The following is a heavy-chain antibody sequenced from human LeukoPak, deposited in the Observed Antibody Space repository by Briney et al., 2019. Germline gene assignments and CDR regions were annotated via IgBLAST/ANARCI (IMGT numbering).Heavy chain of an antibody. Sequence: WASVKVSCKASGGTFSSYTISWVRQAPGQGLDWMGRIIPILGIANYAQKFQGRVTITADKSTSTAYMELSSLRSEDTAVYYCARGRRGPTSRASPPDWFDSWGQGTLVTVCS. CDR3: ARGRRGPTSRASPPDWFDS. V-gene: IGHV1-69*02. CDR1: GGTFSSYT. D-gene: IGHD1-26*01. CDR2: IIPILGIA. J-gene: IGHJ5*01.